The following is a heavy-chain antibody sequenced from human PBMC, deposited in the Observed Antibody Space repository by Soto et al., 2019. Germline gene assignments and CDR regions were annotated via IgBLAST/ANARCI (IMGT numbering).Heavy chain of an antibody. CDR2: TYYRSKWYN. CDR3: PSHVRRVGATTNYYYGIDV. CDR1: GDSVSSNSAA. Sequence: SQTLSLTCAISGDSVSSNSAAWNWIRQSPSRGLEWLGRTYYRSKWYNDYAVSVKSRITINPDTSKKQFSLQLNSVTPEDTAVYHCPSHVRRVGATTNYYYGIDVRHQRTTVTVSS. J-gene: IGHJ6*02. V-gene: IGHV6-1*01. D-gene: IGHD1-26*01.